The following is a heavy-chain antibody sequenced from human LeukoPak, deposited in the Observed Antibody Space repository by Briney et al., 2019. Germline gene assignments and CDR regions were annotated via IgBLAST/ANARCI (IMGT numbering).Heavy chain of an antibody. J-gene: IGHJ6*02. Sequence: SETLSLTCSVSDGSISNYYWTWIRQPPGKGLEWIGNIQYSGSINFNPSLKSRVTVSVDTSKNQVSLKLRSVTAADTAVYYCARDSGLGYCSTTSCSYGLDVWGQGTTVFVS. CDR1: DGSISNYY. CDR2: IQYSGSI. D-gene: IGHD2-2*01. CDR3: ARDSGLGYCSTTSCSYGLDV. V-gene: IGHV4-59*01.